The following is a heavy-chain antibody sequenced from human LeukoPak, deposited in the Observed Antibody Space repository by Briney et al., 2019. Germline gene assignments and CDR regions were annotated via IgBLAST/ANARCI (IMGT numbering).Heavy chain of an antibody. CDR3: AKEGYSSSWYWGDSYYYGMDV. V-gene: IGHV3-30*18. Sequence: GRSLRLSCAASGFTFSSYGMHWVRQAPGKGLEWVADISYDGSNKYYADSVKRRFTISRDNSKNTLYLQMNSLRAEDTAVYYCAKEGYSSSWYWGDSYYYGMDVWGKGTTVTVSS. CDR2: ISYDGSNK. D-gene: IGHD6-13*01. J-gene: IGHJ6*04. CDR1: GFTFSSYG.